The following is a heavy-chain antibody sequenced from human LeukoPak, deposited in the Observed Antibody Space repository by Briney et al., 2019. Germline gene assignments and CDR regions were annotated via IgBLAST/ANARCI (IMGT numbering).Heavy chain of an antibody. CDR3: AKGGILYHEPIDY. Sequence: GGSLRLSCASSVFTFDDYAMHWVRPAPGKGLEWVSLISGDGGSTYYADSVKGRFTISRDNSKNSLYLQMNSLRTEDTALYYCAKGGILYHEPIDYWGQGTLVTVSS. D-gene: IGHD2-8*01. V-gene: IGHV3-43*02. CDR1: VFTFDDYA. CDR2: ISGDGGST. J-gene: IGHJ4*02.